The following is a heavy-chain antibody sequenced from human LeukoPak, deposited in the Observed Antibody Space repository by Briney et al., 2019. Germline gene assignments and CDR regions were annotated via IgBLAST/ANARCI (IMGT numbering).Heavy chain of an antibody. J-gene: IGHJ6*03. CDR1: GFTFSGSA. D-gene: IGHD6-19*01. V-gene: IGHV3-73*01. CDR3: TRSEEAVAIFLDYYYYYMDV. Sequence: GGSLRLSCAASGFTFSGSAMHWVRQASGKGLEWVGRIRSKANSYATAYAASVKGRFTISRDDSKNTAYLQMNSLKTEDTAVYYCTRSEEAVAIFLDYYYYYMDVWGKGTTVTVSS. CDR2: IRSKANSYAT.